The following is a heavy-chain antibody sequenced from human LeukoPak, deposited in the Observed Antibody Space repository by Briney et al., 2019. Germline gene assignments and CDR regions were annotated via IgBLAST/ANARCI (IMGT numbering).Heavy chain of an antibody. CDR1: GGSISSSSYY. CDR2: IYYSGST. Sequence: SETLSLTCTVSGGSISSSSYYWGWIRQPPEKGLEWIGSIYYSGSTYYNPSLKSRVTISVDTSKNQFSLKLSSVSAADTAVYYCARQSVWSKYFDYWGQGTLVTVSS. CDR3: ARQSVWSKYFDY. V-gene: IGHV4-39*01. J-gene: IGHJ4*02. D-gene: IGHD2-21*01.